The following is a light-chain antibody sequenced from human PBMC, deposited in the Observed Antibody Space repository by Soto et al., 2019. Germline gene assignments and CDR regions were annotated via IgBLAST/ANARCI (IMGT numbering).Light chain of an antibody. V-gene: IGKV3-15*01. CDR2: GAS. J-gene: IGKJ1*01. CDR3: QQYNNWPPWT. Sequence: EIVMTQSPVTLSVSPGERATLSCRASQSVSSNLAWYQQKPGQAPRLLIYGASTRATGIPARFSGSGSGTEFTLTIRSLQSEDFAVYYCQQYNNWPPWTFGQGTKVEIK. CDR1: QSVSSN.